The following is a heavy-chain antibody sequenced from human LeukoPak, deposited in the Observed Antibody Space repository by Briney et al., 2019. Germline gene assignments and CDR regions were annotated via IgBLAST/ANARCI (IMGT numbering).Heavy chain of an antibody. V-gene: IGHV4-30-4*01. CDR1: GGSISSGDYY. CDR2: IYYSGST. D-gene: IGHD3-9*01. CDR3: ASFKLADDYDILTGYYKSRFDY. J-gene: IGHJ4*02. Sequence: SETLSLTCTVSGGSISSGDYYWSWIRQPPGKGLEWIGYIYYSGSTYYNPSLKSRVTISVDTSKNQFSLKLSSVTAADTAVYYCASFKLADDYDILTGYYKSRFDYWGQGTLVTVSS.